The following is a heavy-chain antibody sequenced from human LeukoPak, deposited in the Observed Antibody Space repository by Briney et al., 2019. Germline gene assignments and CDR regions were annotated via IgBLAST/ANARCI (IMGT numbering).Heavy chain of an antibody. CDR2: IGISSGNT. CDR1: GFTFSAYS. J-gene: IGHJ4*02. D-gene: IGHD5-24*01. CDR3: AGDYKYAFDN. Sequence: GGSLRLSCAASGFTFSAYSMNWVRQAPGKGLEWISYIGISSGNTKYADSVKGRFTISGDKARNSLYLQMNSLRVEDTAVYYCAGDYKYAFDNWGQGTLVTVSS. V-gene: IGHV3-48*01.